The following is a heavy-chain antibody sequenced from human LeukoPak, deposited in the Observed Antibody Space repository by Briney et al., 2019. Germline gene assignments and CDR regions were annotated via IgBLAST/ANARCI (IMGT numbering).Heavy chain of an antibody. V-gene: IGHV1-2*02. D-gene: IGHD3-22*01. Sequence: ASVKASCKASGYTFTGYYMHWVRQAPGQGLEWMGWINPNSGGTNYAQKFQGRVTMTRDTSISTAYMELSRLRSDDTAVYYCARDDYDSSGYHDYWGQGTLVTVSS. J-gene: IGHJ4*02. CDR1: GYTFTGYY. CDR3: ARDDYDSSGYHDY. CDR2: INPNSGGT.